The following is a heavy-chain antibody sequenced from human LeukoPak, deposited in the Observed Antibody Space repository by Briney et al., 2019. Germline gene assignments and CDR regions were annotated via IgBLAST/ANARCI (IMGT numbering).Heavy chain of an antibody. CDR3: AKGRRSSSSWSQSFDY. Sequence: GRSLRLSCAASGFTFDDYAMHWVRQAPGKGLEWVSGISWNSGSIGYADSVKGRFTISRDNAKNSLYLQMNSLRAEDTALYYCAKGRRSSSSWSQSFDYWGQGTLVTVSS. CDR2: ISWNSGSI. J-gene: IGHJ4*02. D-gene: IGHD6-13*01. V-gene: IGHV3-9*01. CDR1: GFTFDDYA.